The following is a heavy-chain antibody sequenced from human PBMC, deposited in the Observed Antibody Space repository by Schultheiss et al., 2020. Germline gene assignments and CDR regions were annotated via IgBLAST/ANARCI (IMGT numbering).Heavy chain of an antibody. J-gene: IGHJ4*02. V-gene: IGHV4-34*01. Sequence: SETLSLTCAVYGGSFSGYYWSWIRQPPGKGLEWIGEINHSGSTNYNPSLKSRVTISVDTSKNQFSLNLNSVTAADTAVYYCARDRYFDSWGQGTLVTVSS. CDR3: ARDRYFDS. CDR1: GGSFSGYY. CDR2: INHSGST.